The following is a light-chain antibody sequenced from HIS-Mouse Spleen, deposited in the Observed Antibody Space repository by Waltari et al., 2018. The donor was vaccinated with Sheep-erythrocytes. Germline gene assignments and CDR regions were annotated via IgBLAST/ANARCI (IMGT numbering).Light chain of an antibody. V-gene: IGKV3-15*01. J-gene: IGKJ3*01. CDR2: GAS. Sequence: TQSPATLSVSPGERATLSCRASQSVSSNLAWYQQKPGQAPRLLIYGASTRATGIPARFSGSGSGTDFTLTISSLQPEDFATYYCQQSYSTPQFTFGPGTKVDIK. CDR3: QQSYSTPQFT. CDR1: QSVSSN.